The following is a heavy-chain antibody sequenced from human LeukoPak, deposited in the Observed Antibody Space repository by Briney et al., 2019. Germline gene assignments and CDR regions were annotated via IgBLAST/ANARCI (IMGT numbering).Heavy chain of an antibody. V-gene: IGHV4-30-4*07. CDR3: ARDHRTTGAFDI. Sequence: SETLSLTCAVSGGSISSGGYSWSWIRQPPGKGLEWIGYIYYSGSTYYNPSLKSRVTISVDTSKNQFSLKLSSVTAADTAVYYCARDHRTTGAFDIWGQGTMVTVSS. J-gene: IGHJ3*02. CDR1: GGSISSGGYS. CDR2: IYYSGST. D-gene: IGHD4-17*01.